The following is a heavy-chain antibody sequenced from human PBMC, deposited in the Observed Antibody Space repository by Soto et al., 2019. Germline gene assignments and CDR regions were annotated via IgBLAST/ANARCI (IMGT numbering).Heavy chain of an antibody. Sequence: ASVKGSCTASGYTFTSYGIRWVREAPGQGLEWMGWISAYNGNTNYAQKLQGRGTMTTDTSTSTAYMELRSLRSDDTAVYYCARGHHYYDSSGYAAEYFQHWGQGTLVTISS. CDR2: ISAYNGNT. CDR3: ARGHHYYDSSGYAAEYFQH. D-gene: IGHD3-22*01. V-gene: IGHV1-18*01. J-gene: IGHJ1*01. CDR1: GYTFTSYG.